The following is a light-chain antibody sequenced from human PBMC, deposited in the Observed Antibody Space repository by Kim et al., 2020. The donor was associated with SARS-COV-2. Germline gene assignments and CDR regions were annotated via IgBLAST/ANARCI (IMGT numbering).Light chain of an antibody. CDR3: AAWDDSLSGWV. V-gene: IGLV1-47*02. CDR1: STNIGSNY. CDR2: SNN. J-gene: IGLJ3*02. Sequence: QRVTISCSGSSTNIGSNYVYWYQQLPGTAPQLLIYSNNQRPSGVPDRFSGSKSGTSASLAISGLRSEDEADYYCAAWDDSLSGWVFGGGTQLTVL.